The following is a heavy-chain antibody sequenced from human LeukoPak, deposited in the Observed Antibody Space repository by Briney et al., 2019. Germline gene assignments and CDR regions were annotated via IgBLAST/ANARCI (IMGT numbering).Heavy chain of an antibody. Sequence: GSLGLSCSASGFTFSNYWIHWVRQAPGKGLVWVSRINTDGSTTSYVDSVKGRFTISRDNTKNTLYLHMNSLRAEDTAVYYCARVPVGSYSFDYWGQGTLVTVSS. V-gene: IGHV3-74*01. CDR2: INTDGSTT. CDR1: GFTFSNYW. CDR3: ARVPVGSYSFDY. J-gene: IGHJ4*02. D-gene: IGHD1-26*01.